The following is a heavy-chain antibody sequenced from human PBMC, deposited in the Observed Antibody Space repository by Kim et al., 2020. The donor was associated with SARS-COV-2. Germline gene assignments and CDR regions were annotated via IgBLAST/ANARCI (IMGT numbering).Heavy chain of an antibody. Sequence: GGSLRLSCAASGFTFSSYGMHWVRQAPGKGLEWVAVISYDGSNKYYADSVKGRFTISRDNSKNTLYLQMNSLRAEDTAVYYCARGTLFDYWGQGTLVTVSS. J-gene: IGHJ4*02. CDR3: ARGTLFDY. CDR1: GFTFSSYG. D-gene: IGHD2-2*01. V-gene: IGHV3-33*05. CDR2: ISYDGSNK.